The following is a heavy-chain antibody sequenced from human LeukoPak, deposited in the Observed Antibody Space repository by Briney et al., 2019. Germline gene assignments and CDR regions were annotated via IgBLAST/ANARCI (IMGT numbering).Heavy chain of an antibody. D-gene: IGHD3-3*01. CDR3: ATGGYTIFGVVILHGAFDI. CDR1: GYTLTELS. V-gene: IGHV1-24*01. Sequence: ASVKVSCKVSGYTLTELSMHWVRQAPGKGLEWMGGFDPEDGETIYAQKFQGRVTMTEGTSTDTAYMELSSLRSEDTAVYYCATGGYTIFGVVILHGAFDIWGQGTMVTVSS. CDR2: FDPEDGET. J-gene: IGHJ3*02.